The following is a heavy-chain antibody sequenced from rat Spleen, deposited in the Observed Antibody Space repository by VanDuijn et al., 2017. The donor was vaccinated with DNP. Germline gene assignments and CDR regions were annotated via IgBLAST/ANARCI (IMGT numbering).Heavy chain of an antibody. J-gene: IGHJ2*01. CDR2: INSAGST. CDR3: ARLHYGLY. Sequence: EVQLQESGPGLVKPSQSLSLTCSVTGYSITSSYRWNWIRKFPGNKLEWMGYINSAGSTKYNPSLKSRISITRDTSKNQFFLQVNSVTTADTATYYCARLHYGLYWGHGVMVTVSS. D-gene: IGHD1-11*01. V-gene: IGHV3-3*01. CDR1: GYSITSSYR.